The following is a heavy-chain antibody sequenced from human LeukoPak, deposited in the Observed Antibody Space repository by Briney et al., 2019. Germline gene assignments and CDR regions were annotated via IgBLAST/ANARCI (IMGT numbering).Heavy chain of an antibody. V-gene: IGHV4-34*01. CDR1: GGSFSGYY. CDR2: INHSGST. J-gene: IGHJ4*02. Sequence: SETLSLTCAVYGGSFSGYYWSWIRQPPGKGLEWIGEINHSGSTNYNPSLKSRVTISVDTSKNQFSLKLSSVTAADTAVYYCARGQWLAAFDYWGQGTLVTVSS. D-gene: IGHD6-19*01. CDR3: ARGQWLAAFDY.